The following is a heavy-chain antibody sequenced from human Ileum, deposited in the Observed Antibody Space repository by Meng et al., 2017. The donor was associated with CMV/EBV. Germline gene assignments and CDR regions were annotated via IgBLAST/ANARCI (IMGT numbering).Heavy chain of an antibody. CDR2: IYGGGST. J-gene: IGHJ6*02. CDR1: GFTFTTYP. Sequence: EVQLVASGGGLVQPGGSLRLSCAASGFTFTTYPMHWVRQAPGKGLEWVSVIYGGGSTYYADSVKGRFTISRDNSKNTLYLQMNSLRAEDTAVYYCARVRPMGVWGQGTAVTVSS. CDR3: ARVRPMGV. V-gene: IGHV3-66*01.